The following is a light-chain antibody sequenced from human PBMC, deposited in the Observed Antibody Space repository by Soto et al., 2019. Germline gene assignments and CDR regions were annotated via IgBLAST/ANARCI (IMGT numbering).Light chain of an antibody. CDR3: QQYNNWPQLT. Sequence: EIVMTQSPATLSVSPGERATLSCRASQSVNTNLAWYQQKPGQAPRLLISDASTRATGIPARSSGSGSGTEFTLTISSLQSEDFEVYFCQQYNNWPQLTVGGGTKVDIK. CDR2: DAS. J-gene: IGKJ4*01. V-gene: IGKV3-15*01. CDR1: QSVNTN.